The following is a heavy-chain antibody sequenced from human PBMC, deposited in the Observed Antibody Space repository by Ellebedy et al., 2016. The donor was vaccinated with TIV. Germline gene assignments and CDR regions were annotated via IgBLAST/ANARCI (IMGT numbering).Heavy chain of an antibody. D-gene: IGHD3-10*01. CDR1: GFTFSSYG. V-gene: IGHV3-30*02. J-gene: IGHJ4*02. Sequence: PWGSLRLSCAASGFTFSSYGMHWVRQAPAKGLEWVAFIRYDGSNKYYADSVTGRFTISRDNSKNTLYLQMNSLTAEDTAVYYGAKDRGRFGKLLPDYWGQGTLVTVSS. CDR3: AKDRGRFGKLLPDY. CDR2: IRYDGSNK.